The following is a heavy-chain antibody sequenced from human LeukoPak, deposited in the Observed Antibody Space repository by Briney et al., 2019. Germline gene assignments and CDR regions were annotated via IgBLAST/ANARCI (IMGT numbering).Heavy chain of an antibody. D-gene: IGHD6-13*01. Sequence: PGNSLRLSCAASGFTFSSYAMLWVRQAPGKGLEWVAVISYDGSNKYYADSVKGRFTISRDNSKNTLYLQIDSLRGEDTAVYYCAKTPAAGIFFFDSWGQGTLVTVSS. J-gene: IGHJ4*02. CDR2: ISYDGSNK. V-gene: IGHV3-30*18. CDR3: AKTPAAGIFFFDS. CDR1: GFTFSSYA.